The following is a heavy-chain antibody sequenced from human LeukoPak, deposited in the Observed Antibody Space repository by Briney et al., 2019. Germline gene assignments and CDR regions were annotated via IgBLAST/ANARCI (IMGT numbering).Heavy chain of an antibody. V-gene: IGHV4-34*01. CDR3: ARGKDSSGYYDGLGY. D-gene: IGHD3-22*01. Sequence: PSETLSLTCAVYGGSFSGYYWSWTRQPPGKGLEWIGEINHSGSTNYNPSLKSRVTTSVDTSKNQFSLKLSSVTAADTAVYYCARGKDSSGYYDGLGYWGQGTLVTVSS. CDR1: GGSFSGYY. CDR2: INHSGST. J-gene: IGHJ4*02.